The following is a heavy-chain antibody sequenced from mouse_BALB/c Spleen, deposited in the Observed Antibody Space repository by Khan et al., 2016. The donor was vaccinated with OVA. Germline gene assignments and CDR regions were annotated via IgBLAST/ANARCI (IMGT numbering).Heavy chain of an antibody. Sequence: EVQLQQSGTVLARPGASVKMSCNASGYSFTSYWMHWVKQRPGLGLEWIGAIYPGISDTRYNQKFKGKAKLTAVTSASTAYMELSSLTNDDSAVYYCTRSYDSYYFDYWGQGTLLTVSS. CDR1: GYSFTSYW. CDR2: IYPGISDT. J-gene: IGHJ2*01. D-gene: IGHD2-4*01. V-gene: IGHV1-5*01. CDR3: TRSYDSYYFDY.